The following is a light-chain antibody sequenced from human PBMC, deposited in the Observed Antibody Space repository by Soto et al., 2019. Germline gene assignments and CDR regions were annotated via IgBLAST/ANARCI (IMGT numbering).Light chain of an antibody. CDR1: QSVSRSF. CDR2: GAS. V-gene: IGKV3-20*01. CDR3: QQYGSSPYT. Sequence: EIVLTQSPGTLSFSPGEGATLSCRASQSVSRSFLAWYQQIPGQAPRLLIYGASSRATGIPDRFSGSGSGTDFTLTISRLEPEDFAVYYCQQYGSSPYTFGQGTKLEIK. J-gene: IGKJ2*01.